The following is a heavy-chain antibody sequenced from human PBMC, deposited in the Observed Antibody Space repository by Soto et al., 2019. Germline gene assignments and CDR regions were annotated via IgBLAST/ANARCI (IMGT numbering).Heavy chain of an antibody. CDR1: GYSFTSYW. CDR3: ARHTLAGTRYYGMDV. Sequence: PGESLKISCKGSGYSFTSYWIGWVRQMPGKGLEWMGIIYPGDSDTRYSPSFQGQVTISADKSISTAYLQWSSLKASDTAMYYCARHTLAGTRYYGMDVWGQGTTVTVS. V-gene: IGHV5-51*01. D-gene: IGHD2-8*01. J-gene: IGHJ6*02. CDR2: IYPGDSDT.